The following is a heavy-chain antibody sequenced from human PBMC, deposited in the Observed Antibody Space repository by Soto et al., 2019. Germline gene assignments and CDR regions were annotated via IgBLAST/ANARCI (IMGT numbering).Heavy chain of an antibody. CDR1: GGSISSGGYS. V-gene: IGHV4-30-2*01. J-gene: IGHJ4*02. Sequence: TLSLTCAVSGGSISSGGYSWSWIRQPPGKGLEWIGYIYHSGSTYYNPSLKSRVTISVDRSKSQFSLKLSSLTAADTAVYYCARGVSDWNYRGAPYFDYWGQGTLVTVSS. CDR2: IYHSGST. D-gene: IGHD1-7*01. CDR3: ARGVSDWNYRGAPYFDY.